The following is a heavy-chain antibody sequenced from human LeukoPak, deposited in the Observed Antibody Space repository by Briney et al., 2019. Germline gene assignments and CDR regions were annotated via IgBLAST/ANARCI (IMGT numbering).Heavy chain of an antibody. CDR3: ARDHAHYYDSSGYYSTPT. CDR1: GGSISSGSYY. V-gene: IGHV4-61*02. J-gene: IGHJ5*02. Sequence: SETLSLTCTVSGGSISSGSYYWSWIRQPAGKGLEWIGRIYTSGSTNYNPSLKSRVTISVDTSKNQFSLKLSSVTAADTAVYYCARDHAHYYDSSGYYSTPTWGQGTLVTVSS. CDR2: IYTSGST. D-gene: IGHD3-22*01.